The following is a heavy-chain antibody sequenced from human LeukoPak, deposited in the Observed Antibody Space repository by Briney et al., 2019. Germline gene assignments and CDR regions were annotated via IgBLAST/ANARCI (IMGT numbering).Heavy chain of an antibody. J-gene: IGHJ3*02. V-gene: IGHV4-4*02. Sequence: SGTLSLTCAVSGGSISSSNWWSWVRQPPGKGLEWIGEIYHSGSTNYNPSLESRVTISVDKSKNQFSLKLSSVTAADTAVYYCARVPDDYGLDAFDIWGQGTMVTVSS. CDR1: GGSISSSNW. CDR3: ARVPDDYGLDAFDI. CDR2: IYHSGST. D-gene: IGHD4-17*01.